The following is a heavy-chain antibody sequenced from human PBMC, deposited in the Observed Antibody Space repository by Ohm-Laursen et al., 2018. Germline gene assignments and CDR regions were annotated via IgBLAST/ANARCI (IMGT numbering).Heavy chain of an antibody. CDR1: GFTFSSYS. D-gene: IGHD3-22*01. V-gene: IGHV3-30*18. Sequence: SLRLSCTASGFTFSSYSMNWVRQAPGKGLEWVAVISYDGINKYYTDSVKGRFTISRDNSKNTLYLQMNSLRAEDTAVYYCAKDYYDSSGYYLFDNWGQGTLVTVSS. CDR2: ISYDGINK. CDR3: AKDYYDSSGYYLFDN. J-gene: IGHJ4*02.